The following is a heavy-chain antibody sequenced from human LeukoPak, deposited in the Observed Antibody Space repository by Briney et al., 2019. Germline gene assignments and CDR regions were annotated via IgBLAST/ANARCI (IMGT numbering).Heavy chain of an antibody. Sequence: SQTLSLTCTVSGGSISSGSYYWSWIRQPAGKGLEWIGRIYTSGSSNYNPSLKSRVTISVDTSKNQFSLKLSSVTAAYTAVYYCARVSGSYRWYFDYWGQGTLVTVSS. J-gene: IGHJ4*02. V-gene: IGHV4-61*02. CDR1: GGSISSGSYY. CDR2: IYTSGSS. CDR3: ARVSGSYRWYFDY. D-gene: IGHD1-26*01.